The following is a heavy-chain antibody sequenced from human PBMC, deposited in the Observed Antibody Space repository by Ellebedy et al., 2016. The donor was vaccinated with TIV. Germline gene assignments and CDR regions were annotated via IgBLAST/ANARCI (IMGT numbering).Heavy chain of an antibody. D-gene: IGHD2-2*01. Sequence: SETLSLXCAVYGGSFSDYYWSWVRQPPGKGLEWIGEINHSGSTNYNPSLKSRVTISVDTSKNKFSLKLTSVTAADTAVYYCARGLGPIGYCSSTSCYWDHWGRGTLVTVSS. J-gene: IGHJ4*02. CDR2: INHSGST. V-gene: IGHV4-34*01. CDR3: ARGLGPIGYCSSTSCYWDH. CDR1: GGSFSDYY.